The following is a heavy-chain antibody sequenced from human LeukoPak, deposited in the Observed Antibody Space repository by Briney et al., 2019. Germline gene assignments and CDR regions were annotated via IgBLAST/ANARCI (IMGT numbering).Heavy chain of an antibody. CDR1: GLTFSSYW. CDR3: ARDKIVGATHFDY. Sequence: PGGSLRLSCAASGLTFSSYWMRWVRQAPGKGLEWVANKKRDGSEKYYVDSVKGRFTISRDNAKNSLYLQMNSLRAEDTAVYYCARDKIVGATHFDYWGQGALVTVSS. CDR2: KKRDGSEK. V-gene: IGHV3-7*01. J-gene: IGHJ4*02. D-gene: IGHD1-26*01.